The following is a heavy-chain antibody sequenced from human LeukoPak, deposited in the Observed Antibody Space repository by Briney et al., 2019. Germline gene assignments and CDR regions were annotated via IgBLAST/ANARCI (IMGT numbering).Heavy chain of an antibody. V-gene: IGHV3-7*01. CDR3: ARLKLLWSNYFDY. D-gene: IGHD2-2*01. J-gene: IGHJ4*02. CDR2: IKQDGSEK. CDR1: GFTFSSYW. Sequence: GGSLRLSCAASGFTFSSYWMSWVRQAPGKGLEWVANIKQDGSEKYVDSVKGRFTISRENAKNSLYLQMNSLRAEDTAVYYCARLKLLWSNYFDYWGQGTLVTVSS.